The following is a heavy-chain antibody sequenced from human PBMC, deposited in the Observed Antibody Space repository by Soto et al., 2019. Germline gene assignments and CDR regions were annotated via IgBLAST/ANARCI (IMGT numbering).Heavy chain of an antibody. V-gene: IGHV1-2*02. CDR1: GYPYTNSY. J-gene: IGHJ6*04. Sequence: QVQLVQSGAEVRKPGASVKVSCKASGYPYTNSYMHWVRQAPGQGLEWMGWIHPNTGGTNYAQKFQGRVTMTRDTSVSTVYMELNRLTSDDTAIYFCASDFRTRGWFRQAGNFAVDVWGKGTTVTVSP. D-gene: IGHD6-19*01. CDR3: ASDFRTRGWFRQAGNFAVDV. CDR2: IHPNTGGT.